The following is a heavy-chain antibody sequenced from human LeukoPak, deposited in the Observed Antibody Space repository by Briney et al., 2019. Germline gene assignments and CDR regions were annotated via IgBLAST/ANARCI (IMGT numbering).Heavy chain of an antibody. D-gene: IGHD1-26*01. V-gene: IGHV3-30-3*01. Sequence: PGGSLRLSCAASGFTYSSYAMHWVRQAPGKGLEWLAVISYDGSNKYYADSVQGRFTISRDNSKNTLYLQMNSLRAEDTAVYYCARDREAYFDYWGQGTLVTVSS. J-gene: IGHJ4*02. CDR3: ARDREAYFDY. CDR1: GFTYSSYA. CDR2: ISYDGSNK.